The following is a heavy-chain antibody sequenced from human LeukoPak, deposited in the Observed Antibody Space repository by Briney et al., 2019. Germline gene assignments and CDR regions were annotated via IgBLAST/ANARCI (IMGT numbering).Heavy chain of an antibody. V-gene: IGHV4-59*01. CDR2: IYYSGST. CDR3: ARGPTTVTRAFDY. J-gene: IGHJ4*02. Sequence: SETLSLTCAVYGGSFSGYYWSWIRQPPGKGLEWIGYIYYSGSTNYNPSLKSRVTISVDTSKNQFSLKLSSVTAADTAVYYCARGPTTVTRAFDYWGQGTLVTVSS. CDR1: GGSFSGYY. D-gene: IGHD4-17*01.